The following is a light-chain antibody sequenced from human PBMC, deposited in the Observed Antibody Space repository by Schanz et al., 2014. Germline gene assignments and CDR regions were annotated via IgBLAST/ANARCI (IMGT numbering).Light chain of an antibody. V-gene: IGLV2-8*01. CDR2: EVT. J-gene: IGLJ3*02. Sequence: QSALTQPPSASGSPGQSVTISCTGTSSDIGGYNYVSWYQQHPGEAPKLMLYEVTKRPSGVSNRFSGSKSGNTASLTVSGLQAEDEADYFCSSFAAGNSWVFGGGTKLTVL. CDR1: SSDIGGYNY. CDR3: SSFAAGNSWV.